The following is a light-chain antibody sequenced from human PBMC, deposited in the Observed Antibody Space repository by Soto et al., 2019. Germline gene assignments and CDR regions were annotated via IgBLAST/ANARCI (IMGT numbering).Light chain of an antibody. V-gene: IGKV1-33*01. CDR1: QDISNY. Sequence: DIQMTQSPSSLSASVGDRVTITCQASQDISNYLNWYHQKPVKAPKLLIYDASNLETGVPSRFSGSGSGTDFTFTISSLQHEDIATYYCQQYDHIHLTFGPGTKVDIK. CDR2: DAS. J-gene: IGKJ3*01. CDR3: QQYDHIHLT.